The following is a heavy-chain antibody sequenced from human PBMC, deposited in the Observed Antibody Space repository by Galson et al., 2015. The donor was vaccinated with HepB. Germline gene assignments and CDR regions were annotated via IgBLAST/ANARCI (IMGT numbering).Heavy chain of an antibody. V-gene: IGHV1-69*04. CDR2: IIPILGIA. CDR1: GGTFSSYA. D-gene: IGHD3-3*01. CDR3: ARDAGGYVDYDFWSGYLFDY. Sequence: SVKVSCKASGGTFSSYAISWVRQAPGQGLEWMGRIIPILGIANYAQKFQGRVTITADKSTSTAYMELSSLRSEDTAVYYCARDAGGYVDYDFWSGYLFDYWGQGTLVTVSS. J-gene: IGHJ4*02.